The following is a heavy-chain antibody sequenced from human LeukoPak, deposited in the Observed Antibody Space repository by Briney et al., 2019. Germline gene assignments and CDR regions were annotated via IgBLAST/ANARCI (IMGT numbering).Heavy chain of an antibody. CDR2: IKQDGSEK. Sequence: GSLRLSCAASGFPFSGYWMIWVRRAPGKGLEGVANIKQDGSEKYYVDSVKGRFTISRDNAKNSLYLQMNSLRAEDTAVYYCARESYNWNYDAFDIWGQGTKVTVSS. CDR3: ARESYNWNYDAFDI. V-gene: IGHV3-7*01. J-gene: IGHJ3*02. D-gene: IGHD1-7*01. CDR1: GFPFSGYW.